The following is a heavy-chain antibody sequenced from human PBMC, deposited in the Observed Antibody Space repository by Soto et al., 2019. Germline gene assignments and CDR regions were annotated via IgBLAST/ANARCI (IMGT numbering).Heavy chain of an antibody. CDR3: ARLDLGSGWYYFDY. CDR1: GGSISSGGYY. J-gene: IGHJ4*02. D-gene: IGHD6-19*01. CDR2: IYFSGST. V-gene: IGHV4-61*08. Sequence: SETLSLTCAVSGGSISSGGYYWSWIRQPPGKGLEWIGYIYFSGSTNYNPSLKSRVTISVDTSKNQFSLKLISVTAADTAVYYCARLDLGSGWYYFDYWGQGTLVTVSS.